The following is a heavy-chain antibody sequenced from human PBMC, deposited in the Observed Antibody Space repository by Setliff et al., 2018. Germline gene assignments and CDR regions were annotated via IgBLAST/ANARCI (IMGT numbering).Heavy chain of an antibody. D-gene: IGHD6-19*01. J-gene: IGHJ4*02. CDR1: GYTFTNYG. V-gene: IGHV1-18*01. Sequence: ASVKVSCQASGYTFTNYGITWVRQAPGQGLEWMAWISAYDGNTKYTLKLQGRVTLTTDTPTTTAYMDLRGLRSDDTAVYYCARTPPNRGLSNGWYVDYWGQGALVTVSS. CDR3: ARTPPNRGLSNGWYVDY. CDR2: ISAYDGNT.